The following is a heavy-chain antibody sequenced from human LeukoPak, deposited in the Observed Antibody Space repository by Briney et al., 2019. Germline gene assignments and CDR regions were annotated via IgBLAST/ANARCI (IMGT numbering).Heavy chain of an antibody. CDR2: ISSTSSTI. V-gene: IGHV3-48*01. Sequence: GGSLRLSCAASGFTFSTYSMNWVRQAPGKGLKWVSYISSTSSTIYYADSVKGRFTISRDNSRNTLFLQMNSLRVEDTALYYCAKDLGGPGSSPFGYWGQGTLVTVSS. CDR3: AKDLGGPGSSPFGY. J-gene: IGHJ4*02. CDR1: GFTFSTYS. D-gene: IGHD3-10*01.